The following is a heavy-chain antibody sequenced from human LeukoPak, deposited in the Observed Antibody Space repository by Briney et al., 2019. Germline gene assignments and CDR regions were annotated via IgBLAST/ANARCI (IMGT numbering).Heavy chain of an antibody. CDR3: ARGRPYGDYFDY. CDR2: VHANGRT. V-gene: IGHV4-61*02. CDR1: GGSIRSSDYY. J-gene: IGHJ4*02. D-gene: IGHD4-17*01. Sequence: SETLSLTCTVSGGSIRSSDYYWCWIRQSAGKGLEWIGRVHANGRTYYNPSLKSRLTLSLDASESQLSLKLSSVTAADTALYYCARGRPYGDYFDYWGQGARVTVSS.